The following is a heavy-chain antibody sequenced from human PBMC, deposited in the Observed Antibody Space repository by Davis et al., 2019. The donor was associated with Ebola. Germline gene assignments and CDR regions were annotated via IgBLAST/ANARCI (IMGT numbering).Heavy chain of an antibody. CDR3: TLLQEHL. J-gene: IGHJ6*01. Sequence: GGSLRLSCAASGFTSRSYSMNWVRQAPGKGLEWVSSISSSSSYIYYADSVKVRFTISRDNAKNSLYLQMNSFHQGPIGLPPGTLLQEHLWG. V-gene: IGHV3-21*01. CDR2: ISSSSSYI. CDR1: GFTSRSYS.